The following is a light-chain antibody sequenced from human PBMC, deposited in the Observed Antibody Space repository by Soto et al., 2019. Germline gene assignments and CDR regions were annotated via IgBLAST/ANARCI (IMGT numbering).Light chain of an antibody. CDR2: DVF. CDR1: QDISNY. Sequence: DIQMTQSPSSLSAPVGDRVIITCQASQDISNYLNWYQKKPGKAPKLLIYDVFNLEAGVPSRFSGSGSGTDFTLNISSLQPEDIATYYCQQYDNLFFSFGGGTRVEIK. J-gene: IGKJ4*01. V-gene: IGKV1-33*01. CDR3: QQYDNLFFS.